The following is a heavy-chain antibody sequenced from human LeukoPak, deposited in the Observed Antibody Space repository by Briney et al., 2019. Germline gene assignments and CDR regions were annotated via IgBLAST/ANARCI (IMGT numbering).Heavy chain of an antibody. D-gene: IGHD3-10*01. Sequence: PGGSLRLSCTASGFTFGDYAMSWVRQAPGKGLEWVSAISGSGGSTYYADSVKGRFTISRDNSKNTLYLQMNSLRAEDTAVYYCAKDPTWFGDWFDPWGQGTLVTVSS. J-gene: IGHJ5*02. CDR1: GFTFGDYA. V-gene: IGHV3-23*01. CDR3: AKDPTWFGDWFDP. CDR2: ISGSGGST.